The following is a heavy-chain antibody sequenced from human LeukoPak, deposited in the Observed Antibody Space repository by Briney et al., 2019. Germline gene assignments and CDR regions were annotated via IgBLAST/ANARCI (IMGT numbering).Heavy chain of an antibody. V-gene: IGHV3-9*01. CDR1: GFTFDDYA. CDR2: ISWNSGSI. Sequence: SGRSLRLSCAASGFTFDDYAMHWVRQAPGKGLEWVSGISWNSGSIGYADSVKGRFTISRDNAKNSLYLQMNSLRAEDTAVYYCARDESRWPLEAWGQGTLVTVSS. CDR3: ARDESRWPLEA. J-gene: IGHJ5*02. D-gene: IGHD3-3*01.